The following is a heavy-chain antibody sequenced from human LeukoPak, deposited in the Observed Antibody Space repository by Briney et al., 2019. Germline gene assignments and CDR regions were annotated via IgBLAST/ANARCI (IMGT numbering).Heavy chain of an antibody. D-gene: IGHD2-2*02. J-gene: IGHJ4*02. CDR1: GFTFNSYA. V-gene: IGHV3-23*01. CDR2: ISTSGGST. CDR3: AKASRRHCPNTRCYTLDY. Sequence: PGGSLRLPCAASGFTFNSYAMSWVRQAPGKGLEWVSSISTSGGSTYYADSVKGRFTISRDNSKNTLYLQMNSLRAEDTAVYHCAKASRRHCPNTRCYTLDYWGQGTLVTVSS.